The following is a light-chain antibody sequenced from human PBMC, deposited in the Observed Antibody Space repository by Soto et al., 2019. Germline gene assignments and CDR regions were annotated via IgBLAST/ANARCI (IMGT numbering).Light chain of an antibody. CDR3: SSYTSSNTLEV. Sequence: QSALIQPASVSGSPGQSITISCTGTSRDVGGSNYVSWYQRHPHRAPKLLIYEVNYRPSGVSSRFSGSKSGNTASLTISGLQAEDEADYYCSSYTSSNTLEVFGVGTKVTVL. CDR1: SRDVGGSNY. CDR2: EVN. V-gene: IGLV2-14*01. J-gene: IGLJ1*01.